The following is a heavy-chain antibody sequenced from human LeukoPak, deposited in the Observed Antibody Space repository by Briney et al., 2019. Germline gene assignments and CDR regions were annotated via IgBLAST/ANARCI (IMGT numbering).Heavy chain of an antibody. V-gene: IGHV4-59*12. CDR1: GGSISSYY. J-gene: IGHJ6*02. CDR2: IYYSGSA. CDR3: ARVPTRDIVVVPAAMGMDV. Sequence: NPSETLSLTCTVSGGSISSYYWSWIRQPPGKGLEWIGYIYYSGSANYSPSLKSRVTISVDTSKNQYSLKLSSVTAADTAVYYCARVPTRDIVVVPAAMGMDVWGQGTTVTVSS. D-gene: IGHD2-2*01.